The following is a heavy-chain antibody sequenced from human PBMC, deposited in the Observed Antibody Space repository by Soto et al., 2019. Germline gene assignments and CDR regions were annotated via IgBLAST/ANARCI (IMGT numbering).Heavy chain of an antibody. J-gene: IGHJ4*02. CDR1: GLTVSSSY. Sequence: EVQLVESGGGLVQPGGSLRLSCAASGLTVSSSYMSWVRQAPGKGLEWVSVIYSGGSTYYADPVRGRFTISRDNSENTLYLQMSSLRADDTAVYYCTNSASWVGEAYWGQGTLVTVSS. CDR2: IYSGGST. V-gene: IGHV3-66*01. D-gene: IGHD3-10*01. CDR3: TNSASWVGEAY.